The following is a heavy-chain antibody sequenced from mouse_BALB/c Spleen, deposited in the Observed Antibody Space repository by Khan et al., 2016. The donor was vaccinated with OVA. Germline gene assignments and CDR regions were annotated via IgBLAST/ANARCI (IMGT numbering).Heavy chain of an antibody. D-gene: IGHD2-14*01. CDR1: GYTFTSYW. J-gene: IGHJ2*01. CDR3: ASYRYDYFDY. Sequence: VQLQESGAELARPGASVKLSRKASGYTFTSYWMQWVKQRPGQGLEWIGTIYPGDGDTRYTQKFKGKATLTADKSSSTAYRQLSSLASEDSAVYYCASYRYDYFDYWGQGTTLTVSS. V-gene: IGHV1-87*01. CDR2: IYPGDGDT.